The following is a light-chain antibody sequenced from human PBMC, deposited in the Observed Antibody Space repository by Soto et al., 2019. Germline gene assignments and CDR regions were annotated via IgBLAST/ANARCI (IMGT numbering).Light chain of an antibody. CDR2: GAS. V-gene: IGKV3-15*01. Sequence: EIVMTQSPATLSVSPGERATLSCRASQSVSSNLAWYQQKPGQAPRLLIYGASTRATGIPARFSGSGSGTEFNLTISSLQSEDFAVYYCQQYNNWPPYTCGQGTKLGIK. CDR1: QSVSSN. J-gene: IGKJ2*01. CDR3: QQYNNWPPYT.